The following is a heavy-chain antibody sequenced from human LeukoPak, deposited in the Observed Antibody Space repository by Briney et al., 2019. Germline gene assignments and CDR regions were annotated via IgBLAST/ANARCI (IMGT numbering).Heavy chain of an antibody. Sequence: SETLSLTCAVYGGSFSGYYWSWIRQPPGKGLEWIGEINHSGSTNYNPSLKSRVTISVDTSKNQFSLRLTSVTAADTAVYYCATIKRGNIYGYFDFWGQGILVTVSS. CDR2: INHSGST. CDR3: ATIKRGNIYGYFDF. D-gene: IGHD5-18*01. J-gene: IGHJ4*02. V-gene: IGHV4-34*01. CDR1: GGSFSGYY.